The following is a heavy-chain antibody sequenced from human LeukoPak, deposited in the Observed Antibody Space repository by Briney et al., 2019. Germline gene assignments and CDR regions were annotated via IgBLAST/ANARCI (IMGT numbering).Heavy chain of an antibody. Sequence: GASVKVSCKASGYTFTSYDINWVRQATGLGLEWMGWMNPNSGNTGYAQKFQGRVTMTRNTSVSTAYMELSSLRSEDTAVYYCARGEVAALLDAFDIWGQGTMVTVSS. V-gene: IGHV1-8*01. J-gene: IGHJ3*02. D-gene: IGHD2-15*01. CDR3: ARGEVAALLDAFDI. CDR2: MNPNSGNT. CDR1: GYTFTSYD.